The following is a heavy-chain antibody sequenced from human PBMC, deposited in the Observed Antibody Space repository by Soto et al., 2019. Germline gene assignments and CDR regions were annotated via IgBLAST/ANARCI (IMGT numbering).Heavy chain of an antibody. D-gene: IGHD6-6*01. CDR3: PRDSDWYTSSTGFNY. CDR1: GFTFSSYG. J-gene: IGHJ4*02. CDR2: IWYDGSNK. V-gene: IGHV3-33*01. Sequence: GGSMRLSCAACGFTFSSYGMHWVRQAQGKGLEWVAVIWYDGSNKYYADSVKGRFTISRENSKNTLYLQMNSMRAEDTAVYHCPRDSDWYTSSTGFNYWGQGTRGTVS.